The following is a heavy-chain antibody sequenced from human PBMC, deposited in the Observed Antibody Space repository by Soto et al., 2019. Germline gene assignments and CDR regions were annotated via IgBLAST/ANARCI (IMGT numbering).Heavy chain of an antibody. V-gene: IGHV4-31*03. Sequence: QVQLQESGPGLVKPSQTLSLTCTVSGGSISVGVYYWNWIRQLPGKGPEWIGYTYHTGSTYYHPFIEGRVTISVDPSKNQFSLRLSSVTAADTAVYYCARIGNPDASLYFDYWGQGTLVTVSS. CDR1: GGSISVGVYY. D-gene: IGHD2-2*01. CDR3: ARIGNPDASLYFDY. J-gene: IGHJ4*02. CDR2: TYHTGST.